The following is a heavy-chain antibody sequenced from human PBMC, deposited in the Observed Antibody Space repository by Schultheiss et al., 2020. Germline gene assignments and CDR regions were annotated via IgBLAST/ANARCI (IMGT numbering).Heavy chain of an antibody. CDR1: GGSVNSGGYY. Sequence: SETLSLTCTVSGGSVNSGGYYWSWIRQHPGKGLEWIGYIYYSGSTYYNPSLKSRVTISVDTSKNQFSLKLSSVTAADTAVYYCAREDYGDHGYFDYWGQGTLVTVSS. CDR2: IYYSGST. V-gene: IGHV4-31*03. J-gene: IGHJ4*02. D-gene: IGHD4-17*01. CDR3: AREDYGDHGYFDY.